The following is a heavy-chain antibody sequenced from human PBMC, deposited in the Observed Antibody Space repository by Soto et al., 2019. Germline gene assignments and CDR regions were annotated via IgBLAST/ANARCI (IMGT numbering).Heavy chain of an antibody. D-gene: IGHD2-15*01. V-gene: IGHV4-59*01. CDR3: AIDEEVGRSGGSCFSR. J-gene: IGHJ4*02. CDR2: IYYSGST. CDR1: GGSISSYY. Sequence: QVQLQESGPGLVKPSETLSLTCTVSGGSISSYYWSWIRQPPGKGLEWIGYIYYSGSTNYNPSPKSRVTMSVDTSKNPFSLKLSSGTAAATAVYYRAIDEEVGRSGGSCFSRGGQGTLFTVSS.